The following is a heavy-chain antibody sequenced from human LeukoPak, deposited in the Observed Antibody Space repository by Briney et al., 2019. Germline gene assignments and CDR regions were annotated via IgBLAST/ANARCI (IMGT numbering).Heavy chain of an antibody. Sequence: SETLSLTCTVSGGSIISTSFYWGWIRQPPGKGLAWLGSIYHSGSTYDNPSLKSRVTISVDRSKNQFSLKLSSVTAADTAVYYCARLYYDSRGYYWFDRWGQGTLITVSS. CDR2: IYHSGST. CDR3: ARLYYDSRGYYWFDR. J-gene: IGHJ5*02. V-gene: IGHV4-39*01. D-gene: IGHD3-22*01. CDR1: GGSIISTSFY.